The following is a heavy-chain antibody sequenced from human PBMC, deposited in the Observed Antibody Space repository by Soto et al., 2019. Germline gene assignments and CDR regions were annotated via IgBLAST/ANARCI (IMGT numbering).Heavy chain of an antibody. CDR3: ARGRSSSSWFRGDYMDV. CDR2: IYYSGST. J-gene: IGHJ6*03. V-gene: IGHV4-61*01. CDR1: GGSVSSGSYY. D-gene: IGHD6-13*01. Sequence: SETLSLTCTVSGGSVSSGSYYWSWIRQPPGKGLEWIGYIYYSGSTNYNPSLKSRVTISVDTSKNQFSLKLSSVTAADTAVYYCARGRSSSSWFRGDYMDVWGKGTTVTSP.